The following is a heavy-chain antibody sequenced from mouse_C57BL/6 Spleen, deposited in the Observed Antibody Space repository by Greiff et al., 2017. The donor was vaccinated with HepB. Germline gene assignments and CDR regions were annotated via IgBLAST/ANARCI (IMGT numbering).Heavy chain of an antibody. CDR1: GYAFSSSW. V-gene: IGHV1-82*01. Sequence: VQRVESGPELVKPGASVKISCKASGYAFSSSWMNWVKQRPGKGLEWIGRIYPGDGDTNYNGKFKGKATLTADKSSSTAYMQLSSLTSEDSAVYFCAPLRPWFAYWGQGTLVTVSA. D-gene: IGHD2-12*01. CDR3: APLRPWFAY. J-gene: IGHJ3*01. CDR2: IYPGDGDT.